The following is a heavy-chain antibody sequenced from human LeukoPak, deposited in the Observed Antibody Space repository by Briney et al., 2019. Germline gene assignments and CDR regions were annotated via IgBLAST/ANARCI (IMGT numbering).Heavy chain of an antibody. V-gene: IGHV4-39*01. J-gene: IGHJ2*01. CDR1: GGSISSSSYY. D-gene: IGHD3-3*01. CDR3: ARQRFLEDL. CDR2: IYYNGST. Sequence: SDPLSLPCTVSGGSISSSSYYWGWIRQPPGKGLEWLESIYYNGSTYYNPSVKNLVTISEETSKNQFSLKLSSVNAAVTAVYYCARQRFLEDLWGGGTRVSVS.